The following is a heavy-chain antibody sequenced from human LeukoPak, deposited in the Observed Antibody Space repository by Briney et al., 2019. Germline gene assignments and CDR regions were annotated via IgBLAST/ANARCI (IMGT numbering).Heavy chain of an antibody. CDR1: GFTFSSYW. CDR3: ARDRWCSSTSCPWI. CDR2: IKQDGSEK. Sequence: GGSLRLSYAASGFTFSSYWMSWVRQAPGKGLEWVANIKQDGSEKYYVDSVKGRFTISRDNAKNSLYLQMNSLRAEDTAVYYCARDRWCSSTSCPWIWGQGTLVTVSS. D-gene: IGHD2-2*01. J-gene: IGHJ4*02. V-gene: IGHV3-7*01.